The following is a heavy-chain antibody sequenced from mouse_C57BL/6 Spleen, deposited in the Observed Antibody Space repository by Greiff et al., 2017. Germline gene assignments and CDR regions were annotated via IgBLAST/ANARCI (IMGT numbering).Heavy chain of an antibody. CDR2: IYPSDSET. J-gene: IGHJ1*03. Sequence: QVQLQQPGAELVRPGSSVKLSCKASGYTFTSYWMDWVKQRPGQGLEWIGNIYPSDSETHYNQKFKDKASLTVDKSSSTAYMQLSSLTSEDSAVYYCARGITTLVWYFDVWGTGTTVTVSS. CDR1: GYTFTSYW. V-gene: IGHV1-61*01. CDR3: ARGITTLVWYFDV. D-gene: IGHD1-1*01.